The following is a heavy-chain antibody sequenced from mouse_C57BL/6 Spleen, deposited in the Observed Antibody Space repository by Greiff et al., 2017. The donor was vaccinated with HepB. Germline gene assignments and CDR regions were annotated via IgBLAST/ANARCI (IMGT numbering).Heavy chain of an antibody. CDR2: FYPGSGSI. Sequence: VQLQQSGAELVKPGASVKLSCKASGYTFTEYTIHWVKQRSGQGLEWIGWFYPGSGSIKYNEKFKDKATLTADKSSSTVYMELSRLTSEDSAVYFCARHNVPQYYGSSYPWYFDVWGTGTTVTVSS. CDR3: ARHNVPQYYGSSYPWYFDV. V-gene: IGHV1-62-2*01. J-gene: IGHJ1*03. D-gene: IGHD1-1*01. CDR1: GYTFTEYT.